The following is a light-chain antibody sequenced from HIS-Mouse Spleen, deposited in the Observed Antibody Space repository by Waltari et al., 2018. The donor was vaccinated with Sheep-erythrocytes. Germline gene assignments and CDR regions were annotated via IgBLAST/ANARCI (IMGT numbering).Light chain of an antibody. CDR2: QDS. V-gene: IGLV3-1*01. CDR1: KLGDKY. CDR3: QAWDSSIVV. J-gene: IGLJ2*01. Sequence: SYELTQSPSVSVSPGPTASITCSGDKLGDKYACWYQQKPGQSPVLVIYQDSKRPSGIPERFSGSNSGNTATLTISGTQAMDEADYYCQAWDSSIVVFGGGTKLTVL.